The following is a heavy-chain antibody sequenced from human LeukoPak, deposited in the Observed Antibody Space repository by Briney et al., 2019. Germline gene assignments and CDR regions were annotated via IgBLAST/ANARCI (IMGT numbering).Heavy chain of an antibody. D-gene: IGHD3-10*01. CDR1: GGSFSGYY. J-gene: IGHJ6*02. CDR2: INHSGST. Sequence: PSETLSLTCAVYGGSFSGYYWSWIRQPPGKGLEWIGEINHSGSTNYNPSLKSRVTISVDTSKNQFSLKLSSVTAADTAVYYCARAGRVFRGVIRYYYYYGMDVWGQGTTVTVSS. V-gene: IGHV4-34*01. CDR3: ARAGRVFRGVIRYYYYYGMDV.